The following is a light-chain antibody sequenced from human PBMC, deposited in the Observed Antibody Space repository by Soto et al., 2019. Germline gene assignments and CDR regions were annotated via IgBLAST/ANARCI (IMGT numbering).Light chain of an antibody. CDR1: QSVSSSY. CDR3: QQYRMSPNT. Sequence: EIVLTQSPATLSLSRWEIATLSCRASQSVSSSYLAWYQQKPGQAPRLLIYGASTRATGIPDRFSGSGSGTDFSLTIRGLKPEDFAVYYCQQYRMSPNTFGQGTRLEIK. CDR2: GAS. V-gene: IGKV3-20*01. J-gene: IGKJ5*01.